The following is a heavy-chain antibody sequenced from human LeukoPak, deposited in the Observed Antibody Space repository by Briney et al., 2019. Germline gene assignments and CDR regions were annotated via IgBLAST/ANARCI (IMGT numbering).Heavy chain of an antibody. CDR2: ISYDGSNK. V-gene: IGHV3-30*18. J-gene: IGHJ4*02. D-gene: IGHD5-12*01. Sequence: PGGSLRLSCAASGFTFSSYGMHWVRQAPGKGREWVAVISYDGSNKYYADSVKGRFTISRDNSKNTLYLQMNSLRAEDTAVYYCAKGGYSGYDVWGQGTLVTVS. CDR1: GFTFSSYG. CDR3: AKGGYSGYDV.